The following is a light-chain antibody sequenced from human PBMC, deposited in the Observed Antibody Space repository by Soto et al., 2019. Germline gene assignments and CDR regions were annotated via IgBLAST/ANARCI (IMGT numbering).Light chain of an antibody. CDR1: QSVTSSY. J-gene: IGKJ2*01. Sequence: EIVLTQSPGTLSLSPGERATLSCRASQSVTSSYLAWCQQKPGQAPRLLIYGASSRATRIPDRFSGSGSGTDFTLTINRLKPEDFAVYYCQQYGSSPRTFGQGPKLEIK. V-gene: IGKV3-20*01. CDR2: GAS. CDR3: QQYGSSPRT.